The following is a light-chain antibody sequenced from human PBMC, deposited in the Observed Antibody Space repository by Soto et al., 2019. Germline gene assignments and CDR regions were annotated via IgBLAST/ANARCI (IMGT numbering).Light chain of an antibody. J-gene: IGLJ2*01. CDR2: EVS. Sequence: QSALTQPPSASGSPGQSVTISCTGTSSDVGGYNYVSWYQQHPDKAPKLMIYEVSKRPSGVPDRFSVSKSGNTASLTVSGLQTEDEADYYCSSYAGSNMVFGGGTKLTVL. V-gene: IGLV2-8*01. CDR3: SSYAGSNMV. CDR1: SSDVGGYNY.